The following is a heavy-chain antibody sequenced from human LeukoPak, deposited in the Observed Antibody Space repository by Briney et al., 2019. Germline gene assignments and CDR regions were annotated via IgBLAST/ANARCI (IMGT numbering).Heavy chain of an antibody. CDR2: ISGGGGST. D-gene: IGHD3-9*01. CDR1: GFTFSSYA. CDR3: AKSLWVHLTRPPHDY. Sequence: PGGSLRLSCAASGFTFSSYAMSWVRQAPGKGLEWVSAISGGGGSTYYADSVKGRFTISRDNSKNTLYLQMNSLRAEDTAVYYCAKSLWVHLTRPPHDYWGQGTLVTVSS. V-gene: IGHV3-23*01. J-gene: IGHJ4*02.